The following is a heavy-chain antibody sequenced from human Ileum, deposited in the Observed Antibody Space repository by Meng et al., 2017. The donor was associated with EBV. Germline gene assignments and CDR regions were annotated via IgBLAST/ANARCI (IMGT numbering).Heavy chain of an antibody. Sequence: GGGSCPPGGSLGFSCAASGFTFSTFAMSWGRKAPGKGLEWLSAISGSGVGTYYADSVRGRFTMSRDNSKNTLYLQINSLRADDTAVYYCVNQGVFGEFRFDYWGQGTLVTVSS. CDR1: GFTFSTFA. V-gene: IGHV3-23*01. D-gene: IGHD3-10*02. CDR3: VNQGVFGEFRFDY. J-gene: IGHJ4*02. CDR2: ISGSGVGT.